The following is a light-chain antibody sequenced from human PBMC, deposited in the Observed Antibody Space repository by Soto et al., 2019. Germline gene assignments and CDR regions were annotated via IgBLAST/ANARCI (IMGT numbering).Light chain of an antibody. CDR3: QQRGSSPPVT. Sequence: EILLTQSPATLSLSPGERATLSCRASESVNKYLAWYQQKPGQAPRLVIYDASKRATGIPTRFRGNGSGTDFTLTISSLETEGFAVYYCQQRGSSPPVTFGGGTKVEVK. CDR1: ESVNKY. V-gene: IGKV3-11*01. J-gene: IGKJ4*01. CDR2: DAS.